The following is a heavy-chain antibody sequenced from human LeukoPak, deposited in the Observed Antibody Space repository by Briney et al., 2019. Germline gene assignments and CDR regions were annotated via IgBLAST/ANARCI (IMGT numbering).Heavy chain of an antibody. Sequence: ASVKVSCKVSGYTLTELSMHWVRQAPGKGLEWMGGFDPEDGETTYAQKFQGRVTMTEDTSTDTAYMELSSLRSEDTAVYYCATHLGYCSGGSCYLGGGAFDIWGQGTMVTVSS. D-gene: IGHD2-15*01. CDR2: FDPEDGET. CDR3: ATHLGYCSGGSCYLGGGAFDI. V-gene: IGHV1-24*01. J-gene: IGHJ3*02. CDR1: GYTLTELS.